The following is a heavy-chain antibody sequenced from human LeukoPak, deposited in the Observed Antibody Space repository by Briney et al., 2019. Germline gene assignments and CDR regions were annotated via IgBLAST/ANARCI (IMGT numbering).Heavy chain of an antibody. CDR3: ARGNSQRWLQFRY. CDR2: INHSGST. D-gene: IGHD5-24*01. V-gene: IGHV4-34*01. Sequence: SETLSLTCAVYGGSFSGYYWSWIRQPPGKGLEWIGEINHSGSTNYNPSLKSRVTISVDTSKNQFSLKLSSVTAADTAVYCCARGNSQRWLQFRYWGQGTLVTVSS. J-gene: IGHJ4*02. CDR1: GGSFSGYY.